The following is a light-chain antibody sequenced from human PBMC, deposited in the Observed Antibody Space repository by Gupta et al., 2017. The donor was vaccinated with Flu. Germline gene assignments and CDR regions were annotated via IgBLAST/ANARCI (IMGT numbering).Light chain of an antibody. CDR3: QQYDNWSPET. CDR1: QSVSNN. J-gene: IGKJ1*01. Sequence: ERATLSCRASQSVSNNLAWYQHRPGRAPRPVIYGASTRAPGIPARFSGSGSGTEFTLTISSLQSEDVAVYYCQQYDNWSPETFGQGTTVEIK. CDR2: GAS. V-gene: IGKV3-15*01.